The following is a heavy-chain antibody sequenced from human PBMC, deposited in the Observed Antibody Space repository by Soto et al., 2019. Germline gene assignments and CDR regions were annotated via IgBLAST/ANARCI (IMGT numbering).Heavy chain of an antibody. J-gene: IGHJ6*01. CDR2: ISGSGGNT. V-gene: IGHV3-23*01. CDR3: PKWGLVVERVGIRANYYGMAG. CDR1: GLTFSTYP. D-gene: IGHD2-2*01. Sequence: GGSLRLSCAASGLTFSTYPMSWVRQAPGKGLEWVSAISGSGGNTYYADSVKGRFTISRDNSKNTLYLQMNSLRAEDTAVYYCPKWGLVVERVGIRANYYGMAGWG.